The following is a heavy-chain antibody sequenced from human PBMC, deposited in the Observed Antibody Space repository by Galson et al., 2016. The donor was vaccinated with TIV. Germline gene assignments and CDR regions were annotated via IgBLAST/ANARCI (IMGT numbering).Heavy chain of an antibody. Sequence: SLRLSCAASGFTFSSYGMSWVRQAPGKGMEWVSYISTSGSTTYHADSVKGRFTISRDNAKNSLYLQMNSLRAEDTAVYYCTRGGMIPYYWGQGTLVTVSS. D-gene: IGHD3-22*01. CDR2: ISTSGSTT. V-gene: IGHV3-48*03. CDR3: TRGGMIPYY. CDR1: GFTFSSYG. J-gene: IGHJ4*02.